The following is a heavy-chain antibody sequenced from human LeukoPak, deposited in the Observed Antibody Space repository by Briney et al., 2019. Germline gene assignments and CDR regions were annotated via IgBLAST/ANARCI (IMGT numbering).Heavy chain of an antibody. CDR2: INYSGST. Sequence: SETLSLTCTVSGGSISSYYWSWIRQPPGKGLEWIGYINYSGSTNYNPSLKSRVTISVDTSKNQFSLKLSSVTAADTAVYYCARQVYSSGWYLGACWSVWGQGTLVTVSS. V-gene: IGHV4-59*08. D-gene: IGHD6-19*01. CDR3: ARQVYSSGWYLGACWSV. J-gene: IGHJ4*02. CDR1: GGSISSYY.